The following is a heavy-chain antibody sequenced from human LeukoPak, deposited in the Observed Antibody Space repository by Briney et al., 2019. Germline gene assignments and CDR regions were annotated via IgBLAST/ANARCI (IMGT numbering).Heavy chain of an antibody. CDR2: IRQDGSDN. Sequence: GGSLRLSCAASGFTLSSYAMSWVRQAPGKGLEWLANIRQDGSDNYYVDSVKGRFTFSRDNARNSLYLQMNSLRAEDTAVYYCAKDQSRYDSNGYNYWGQGTLVTVSS. D-gene: IGHD3-22*01. J-gene: IGHJ4*02. V-gene: IGHV3-7*01. CDR1: GFTLSSYA. CDR3: AKDQSRYDSNGYNY.